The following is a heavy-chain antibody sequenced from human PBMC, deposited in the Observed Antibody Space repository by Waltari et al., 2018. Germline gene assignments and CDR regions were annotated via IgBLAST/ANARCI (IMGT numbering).Heavy chain of an antibody. CDR3: ARHVTGSTRGTFDV. Sequence: EVQLVESGGDLVQPGRSLRLSCAAAGFTVNINYMSWVRPVPGKGLELVAMIKSGDATFYAESVKDRFTISRDTSKNTLSLQMNSLRVEDSAVYYCARHVTGSTRGTFDVWGQGTTVTVSS. D-gene: IGHD1-7*01. CDR1: GFTVNINY. V-gene: IGHV3-66*04. J-gene: IGHJ6*02. CDR2: IKSGDAT.